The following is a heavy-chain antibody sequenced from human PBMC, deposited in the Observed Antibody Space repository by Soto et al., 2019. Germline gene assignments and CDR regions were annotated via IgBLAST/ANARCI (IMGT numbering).Heavy chain of an antibody. J-gene: IGHJ5*02. V-gene: IGHV1-3*04. D-gene: IGHD2-15*01. CDR1: GYTFTYYP. Sequence: PSVKVSCKASGYTFTYYPIHWVRQAPGQRLEWMGWINIGNGNTASSQKFQDRVTITRETSASTAYMELTSLRSEDTAVYYCAREPLCGGRCYDNYFDPWGQGTLVTVSS. CDR2: INIGNGNT. CDR3: AREPLCGGRCYDNYFDP.